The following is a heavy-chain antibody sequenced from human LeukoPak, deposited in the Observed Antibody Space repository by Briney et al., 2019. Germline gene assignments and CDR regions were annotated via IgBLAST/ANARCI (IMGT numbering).Heavy chain of an antibody. CDR3: TTTYNYDSSGSIVDY. V-gene: IGHV3-15*01. CDR2: IKSKTDGGTT. CDR1: GFTFRNAW. D-gene: IGHD3-22*01. Sequence: GGSLRLSCAASGFTFRNAWMTWVRQAPGQGREWVGRIKSKTDGGTTDYAAPVKVRFTISRDDSKNTLYLQMNSLKTEDTALYYCTTTYNYDSSGSIVDYWGQGTLVTVSS. J-gene: IGHJ4*02.